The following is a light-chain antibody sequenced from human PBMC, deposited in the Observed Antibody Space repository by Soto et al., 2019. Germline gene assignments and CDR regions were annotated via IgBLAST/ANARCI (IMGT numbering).Light chain of an antibody. J-gene: IGLJ1*01. V-gene: IGLV2-14*02. Sequence: QSALTQPASVSGSPGQSITISCTGTGSDVGSYNLVSWYQHHPGKAPKLMIYEGSKRPSGVSNRFSGSKSGNTASLTISGLQADDESDYYCSSFADSSARDYVFGGGTKLTVL. CDR2: EGS. CDR3: SSFADSSARDYV. CDR1: GSDVGSYNL.